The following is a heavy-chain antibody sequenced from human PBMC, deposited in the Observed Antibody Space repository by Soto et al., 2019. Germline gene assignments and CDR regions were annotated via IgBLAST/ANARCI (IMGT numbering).Heavy chain of an antibody. CDR3: ARHNRDRFFDCFDY. CDR2: IYYSGST. D-gene: IGHD3-3*01. CDR1: GGYLSDNY. V-gene: IGHV4-59*08. J-gene: IGHJ4*02. Sequence: SETLSLTCTVSGGYLSDNYWSWLRPPPGKGLEWIGYIYYSGSTNYNPSLKSRVTISVDTSKNQFSLKLTSVTAADTALYYCARHNRDRFFDCFDYWGQGTLVTVSS.